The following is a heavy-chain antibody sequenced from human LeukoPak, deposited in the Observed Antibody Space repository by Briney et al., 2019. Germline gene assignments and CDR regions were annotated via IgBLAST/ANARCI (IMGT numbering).Heavy chain of an antibody. CDR2: IRYDGNDK. V-gene: IGHV3-30*02. J-gene: IGHJ5*02. CDR1: VFTFSYYG. D-gene: IGHD3-10*01. Sequence: GGSLRLSCAASVFTFSYYGFHWVRQAPGKGLEGVAFIRYDGNDKFYAKSVKGRFTISRDTSRNTLYLQINSPRLEDTALYYCAKDLMRDGWFGESWGQGTLVTVSS. CDR3: AKDLMRDGWFGES.